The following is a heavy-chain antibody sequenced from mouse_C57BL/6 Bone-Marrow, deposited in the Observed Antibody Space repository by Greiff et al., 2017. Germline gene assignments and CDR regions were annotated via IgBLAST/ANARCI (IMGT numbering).Heavy chain of an antibody. CDR1: GFNIKDYY. Sequence: EVMLVESGAELVKPGASVKLSCTASGFNIKDYYMHWVKQRTEQGLEWIGRIDPEDGETKYAPKFQGKATITADTSSNTAYLQLSSLTSEDTAVYYCARGRFTTVVADDAMDYWGQGTSVTVSS. J-gene: IGHJ4*01. V-gene: IGHV14-2*01. CDR2: IDPEDGET. CDR3: ARGRFTTVVADDAMDY. D-gene: IGHD1-1*01.